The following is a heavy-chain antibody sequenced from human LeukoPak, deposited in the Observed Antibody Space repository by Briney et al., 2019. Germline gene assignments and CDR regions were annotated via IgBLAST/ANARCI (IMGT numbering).Heavy chain of an antibody. Sequence: SGGSLRLSCAASGFTFSSFGMNWVRQAPGKGLEWVSYINGNSGTIYYADSVKGRFTTSRDNSKNTLYLQMNSLRAEDTAVYYCAKGGRWLQLDYFDYWGQGTLVTVSS. CDR2: INGNSGTI. CDR3: AKGGRWLQLDYFDY. CDR1: GFTFSSFG. V-gene: IGHV3-48*01. J-gene: IGHJ4*02. D-gene: IGHD5-12*01.